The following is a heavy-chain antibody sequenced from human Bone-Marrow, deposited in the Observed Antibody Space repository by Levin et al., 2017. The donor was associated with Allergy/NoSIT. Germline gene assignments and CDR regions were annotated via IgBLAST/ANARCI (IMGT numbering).Heavy chain of an antibody. D-gene: IGHD2/OR15-2a*01. CDR1: GFTFSDYS. CDR2: ISSDSSDL. V-gene: IGHV3-21*01. J-gene: IGHJ3*01. CDR3: VRGIIGDVRVAHKEAFDV. Sequence: ASVKVSCIVSGFTFSDYSIYWVRQAPGKGLEWISSISSDSSDLYYADSVKGRFTISRDNAKNSLNLRVSSLRAEDTAVYHCVRGIIGDVRVAHKEAFDVWGQGTMVTVSS.